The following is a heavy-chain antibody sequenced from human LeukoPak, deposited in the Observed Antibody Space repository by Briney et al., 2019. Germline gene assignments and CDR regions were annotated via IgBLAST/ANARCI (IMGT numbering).Heavy chain of an antibody. CDR2: VSYDGSSK. Sequence: GGSLRLSCAASGFTFSSYAMHWVRQAPGKGLEWVAVVSYDGSSKYYADSVRGRFTISRDNSKNTLYLQMNSLRAEDTAVYYCARGGITGENDYWGQGTLVTVSS. CDR1: GFTFSSYA. V-gene: IGHV3-30-3*01. J-gene: IGHJ4*02. D-gene: IGHD1-20*01. CDR3: ARGGITGENDY.